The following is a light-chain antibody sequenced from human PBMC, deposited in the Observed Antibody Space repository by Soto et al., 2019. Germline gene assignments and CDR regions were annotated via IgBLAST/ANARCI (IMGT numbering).Light chain of an antibody. V-gene: IGKV1-5*03. CDR1: QSISSW. CDR2: KAY. Sequence: DIQMTQSPSTLSASVGDRVTITCRASQSISSWLAWYQQKPGKAPKLLIYKAYSLESGVPSRFSGSGSGTEFTLTLSSLQPADFATYYCQQYNSYPWTFGQGTKVEIK. J-gene: IGKJ1*01. CDR3: QQYNSYPWT.